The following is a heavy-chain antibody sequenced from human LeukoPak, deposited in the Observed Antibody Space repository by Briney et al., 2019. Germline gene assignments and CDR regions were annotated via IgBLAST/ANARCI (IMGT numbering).Heavy chain of an antibody. CDR2: INPNSGGT. CDR3: ARAYRSFRHCSSTSCSEKAY. CDR1: GYTFTSYY. D-gene: IGHD2-2*01. J-gene: IGHJ4*02. Sequence: ASVKVSCKASGYTFTSYYMHWVRQAPGQGLEWMGRINPNSGGTNYAQKFQGRVTMTRDTSISTAYMELSRLRSDDTAVYYCARAYRSFRHCSSTSCSEKAYWGQGTLVTVSS. V-gene: IGHV1-2*06.